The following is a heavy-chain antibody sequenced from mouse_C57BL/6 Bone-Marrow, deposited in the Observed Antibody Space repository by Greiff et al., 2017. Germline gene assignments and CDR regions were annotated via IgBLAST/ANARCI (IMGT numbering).Heavy chain of an antibody. CDR3: AGYGSSSFAY. D-gene: IGHD1-1*01. J-gene: IGHJ3*01. V-gene: IGHV1-81*01. CDR2: IYPRSGNT. CDR1: GYTFTSYG. Sequence: VQLQQSGAELARPGASVKLSCKASGYTFTSYGISWVKQRTGQGLDGIGEIYPRSGNTYYNEKFKGKATLTADKSSSTAYMELRSLTSDDSAVYFCAGYGSSSFAYWGQGTLVTVSA.